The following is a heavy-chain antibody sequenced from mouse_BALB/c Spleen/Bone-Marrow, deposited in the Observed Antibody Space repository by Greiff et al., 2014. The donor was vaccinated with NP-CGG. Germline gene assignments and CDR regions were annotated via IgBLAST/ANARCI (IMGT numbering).Heavy chain of an antibody. CDR3: ASYRYAWYSHV. CDR1: GFNIKDTY. J-gene: IGHJ1*01. Sequence: VQLQQSGAELVKPGASVKLSCTASGFNIKDTYLHWVKQRPEQGLEWIGRIDPANGNTKYDPKFQGKATITADTSSNTAYLQLSSLTSEDTAVYYCASYRYAWYSHVPGAAPTVTVPS. D-gene: IGHD2-14*01. V-gene: IGHV14-3*02. CDR2: IDPANGNT.